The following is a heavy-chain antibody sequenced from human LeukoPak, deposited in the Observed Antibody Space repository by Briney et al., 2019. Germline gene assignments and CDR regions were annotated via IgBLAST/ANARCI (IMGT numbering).Heavy chain of an antibody. V-gene: IGHV1-18*01. CDR3: ARRFNYYDSSGYYEGFYFDY. D-gene: IGHD3-22*01. J-gene: IGHJ4*02. Sequence: GASVKVSCKASVYTFTSYGISWVRQAPGQGLEWMGWISAYAQKFQGRVTMTTDSSTRTAYMELRSLRSDDTAVYYCARRFNYYDSSGYYEGFYFDYWGQGTLVTVSS. CDR1: VYTFTSYG. CDR2: ISAY.